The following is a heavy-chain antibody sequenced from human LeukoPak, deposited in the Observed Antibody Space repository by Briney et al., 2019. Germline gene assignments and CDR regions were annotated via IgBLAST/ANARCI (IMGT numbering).Heavy chain of an antibody. CDR2: IYYTGST. J-gene: IGHJ4*02. Sequence: SETLSLTCTVSGGSISSSTYFWDWIRQPPGKGLEWIGTIYYTGSTYYNPSLKSRVTISVDTSKNQFSLKVRSVTAADTAVYYCARGPQGVTRPEYWGQGTLVTVSS. V-gene: IGHV4-39*01. CDR1: GGSISSSTYF. CDR3: ARGPQGVTRPEY. D-gene: IGHD4-17*01.